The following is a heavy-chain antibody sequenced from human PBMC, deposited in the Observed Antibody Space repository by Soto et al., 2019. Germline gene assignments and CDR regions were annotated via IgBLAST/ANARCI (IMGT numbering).Heavy chain of an antibody. CDR1: GFTFSDYY. V-gene: IGHV3-11*01. CDR3: SRDRRFGDYMWGSSGVDY. J-gene: IGHJ4*02. CDR2: ISSSGSTI. Sequence: QVQLVESGGGLVKPGGSLRLSCAASGFTFSDYYMSWIRQAPGKGLEWVSDISSSGSTIYYADSVKGRFNISRDSAKKSLYLQMNSLRAEDTTVYYSSRDRRFGDYMWGSSGVDYWGQGTLVTVSS. D-gene: IGHD3-16*01.